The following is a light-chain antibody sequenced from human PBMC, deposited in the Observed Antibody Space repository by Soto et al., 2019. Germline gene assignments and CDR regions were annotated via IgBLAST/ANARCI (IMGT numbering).Light chain of an antibody. CDR1: SSDVGNYNL. Sequence: QSALTQPASVSGSPGQSITISCTGTSSDVGNYNLVSWYQQYPGKAPKLMIYEGDKRPSGVSNRFFGSKSGNTASLTISGLQAEDEADYYCCSFALRSTLIFGGGTKLTAL. V-gene: IGLV2-23*01. J-gene: IGLJ2*01. CDR3: CSFALRSTLI. CDR2: EGD.